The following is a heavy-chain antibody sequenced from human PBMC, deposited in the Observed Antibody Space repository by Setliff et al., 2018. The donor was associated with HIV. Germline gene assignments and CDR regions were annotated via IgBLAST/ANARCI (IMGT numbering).Heavy chain of an antibody. CDR1: GGSISSNSYY. V-gene: IGHV4-39*07. CDR2: IYHSGRT. CDR3: ARDQPQDYDSLTGYYTGRYFDD. Sequence: PSETLSLTCTVYGGSISSNSYYWGWIRQPPGKGLEWIGSIYHSGRTYYNPSLKSRVTISVDTSKNQFSLKLTSVTAADTAVYYCARDQPQDYDSLTGYYTGRYFDDWGRGTLVTV. D-gene: IGHD3-9*01. J-gene: IGHJ4*02.